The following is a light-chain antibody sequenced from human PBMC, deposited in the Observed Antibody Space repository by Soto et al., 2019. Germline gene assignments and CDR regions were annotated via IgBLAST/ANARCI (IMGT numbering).Light chain of an antibody. CDR3: YSYTTSSTYV. Sequence: VLTQPASVSGSPGHSITISCTGTSSDDDVYNYVSWYQQHPAKVPKLMIYHVSNRPSGVSDRFSGSKSGNTASLTISGLQAEDEADYYCYSYTTSSTYVFGTGTKVTVL. V-gene: IGLV2-14*01. CDR1: SSDDDVYNY. CDR2: HVS. J-gene: IGLJ1*01.